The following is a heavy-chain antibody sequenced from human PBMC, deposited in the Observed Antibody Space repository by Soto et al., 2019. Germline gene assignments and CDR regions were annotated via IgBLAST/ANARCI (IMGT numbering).Heavy chain of an antibody. CDR2: ISGSGDAT. Sequence: EVQLLESGGGLVQPGGSLRLSCASSGFAFSRYAMTWVRQVPGRGLEWVSAISGSGDATSYTDSVKGRFTISRDNSKNTLHLKMNSLRAEDTAIDYCAKGAFGSGSYDCGGQGTLVTVSS. CDR3: AKGAFGSGSYDC. V-gene: IGHV3-23*01. J-gene: IGHJ4*02. CDR1: GFAFSRYA. D-gene: IGHD3-10*01.